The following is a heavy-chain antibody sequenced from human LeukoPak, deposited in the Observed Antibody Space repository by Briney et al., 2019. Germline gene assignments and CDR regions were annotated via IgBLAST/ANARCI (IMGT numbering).Heavy chain of an antibody. CDR1: GFTLSSYS. J-gene: IGHJ5*02. CDR3: ARDLLVYGGWFDP. D-gene: IGHD1-14*01. Sequence: PGGSLRLSCAASGFTLSSYSMNWVRQAPGRGLEWISFISSTSSMIYYADSVKGRFTISRDNAENSLYLQMNSLRAEDTAVYYCARDLLVYGGWFDPWGQGTLVTVSS. CDR2: ISSTSSMI. V-gene: IGHV3-48*04.